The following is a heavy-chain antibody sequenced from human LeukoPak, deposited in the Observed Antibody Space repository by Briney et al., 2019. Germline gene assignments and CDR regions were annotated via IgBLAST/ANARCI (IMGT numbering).Heavy chain of an antibody. D-gene: IGHD3-10*01. CDR2: ISGSGGST. Sequence: PGGSLRLSCAASGFTFSSYAMSWVRQAPGKGLEWVSAISGSGGSTYYADSVKGRFTISRDNSKNTLYLQMNSLRAKDTAVYYCAKDGSRVRGTYFGYWGQGTLVTVSS. V-gene: IGHV3-23*01. CDR1: GFTFSSYA. J-gene: IGHJ4*02. CDR3: AKDGSRVRGTYFGY.